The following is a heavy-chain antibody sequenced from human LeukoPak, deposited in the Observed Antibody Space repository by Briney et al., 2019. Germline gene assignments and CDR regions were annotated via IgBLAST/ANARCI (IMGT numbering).Heavy chain of an antibody. V-gene: IGHV4-38-2*02. J-gene: IGHJ3*02. CDR3: ARDSEDGDDAFDI. D-gene: IGHD4-17*01. Sequence: PSGTLSLTCAVSGYSISSGYYWGWIRQPPGKGLEWIGSIYHSGSTYYNPSLKSRVTISVDTSKNQFSLKLSSVTAADTAVYYCARDSEDGDDAFDIWGQGTMVTVSS. CDR2: IYHSGST. CDR1: GYSISSGYY.